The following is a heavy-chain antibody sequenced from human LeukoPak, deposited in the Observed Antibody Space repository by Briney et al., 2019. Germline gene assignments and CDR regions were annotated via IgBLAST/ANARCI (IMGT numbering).Heavy chain of an antibody. CDR2: IYPGDSDT. Sequence: GESLKISCKGSGYSFTSYWIGWVRQMPGKSLEWMGIIYPGDSDTRYSPSFQGQVTISADKSISTAYLQWSSLKASDTAMYYCARLAGSLPLDGSGNPYYYYGMDVWSQGTTVTVSS. CDR1: GYSFTSYW. D-gene: IGHD3-10*01. V-gene: IGHV5-51*01. J-gene: IGHJ6*02. CDR3: ARLAGSLPLDGSGNPYYYYGMDV.